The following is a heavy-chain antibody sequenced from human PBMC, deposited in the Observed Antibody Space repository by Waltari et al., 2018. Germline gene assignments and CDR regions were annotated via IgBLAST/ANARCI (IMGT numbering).Heavy chain of an antibody. J-gene: IGHJ4*02. D-gene: IGHD3-3*01. Sequence: QFRLVQSGPEVKKPGSSVRVSCKASGGTCSSYGISWVRQAPGKGLEWMGAIIPMFDTSHYGQNFQGRVKISADTSTDTAYMELSGLTSEDTATYYCANSMSGPRVQWGQGTQVTVSP. V-gene: IGHV1-69*14. CDR3: ANSMSGPRVQ. CDR1: GGTCSSYG. CDR2: IIPMFDTS.